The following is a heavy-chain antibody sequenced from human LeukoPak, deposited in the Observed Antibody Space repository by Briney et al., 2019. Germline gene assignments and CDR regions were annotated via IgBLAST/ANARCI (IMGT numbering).Heavy chain of an antibody. D-gene: IGHD2-2*01. CDR3: AKSQRNDQQVVQRIDY. CDR2: ISGSGDTT. V-gene: IGHV3-23*01. CDR1: RFTFSTYA. J-gene: IGHJ4*02. Sequence: GGSLRLSCTASRFTFSTYAMSWVRQAPGKGLEWVSSISGSGDTTYCTGSVKGRFTISRGNSKNALYLQMSSLRAEDTAVYYCAKSQRNDQQVVQRIDYWGQGTLVTVSS.